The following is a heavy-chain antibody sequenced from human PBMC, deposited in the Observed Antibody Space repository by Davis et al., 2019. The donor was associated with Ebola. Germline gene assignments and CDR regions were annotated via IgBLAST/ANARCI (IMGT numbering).Heavy chain of an antibody. CDR2: ISAYNGNT. J-gene: IGHJ6*03. CDR3: ARGKGGSSWYLVSRDSDYYYYYMDV. Sequence: ASVKVSCKASGYTFTGYYMHWVRQAPGQGLEWMGWISAYNGNTNYAQKLQGRVTMTTDTSTSTAYMELRSLRSDDTAVYYCARGKGGSSWYLVSRDSDYYYYYMDVWGKGTTVTVSS. CDR1: GYTFTGYY. D-gene: IGHD6-13*01. V-gene: IGHV1-18*04.